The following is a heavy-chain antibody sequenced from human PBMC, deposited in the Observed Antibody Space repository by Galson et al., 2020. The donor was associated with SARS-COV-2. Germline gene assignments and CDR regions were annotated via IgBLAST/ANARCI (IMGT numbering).Heavy chain of an antibody. CDR2: ISSSAGTV. CDR1: GFIFSDCY. D-gene: IGHD7-27*01. V-gene: IGHV3-11*01. Sequence: GGSLRLSCAASGFIFSDCYMSWIRQAPGKGLEWVSSISSSAGTVYYADSVKGRFTVSRDNAKNSLYLQMNNLSAEDTAIYYCARDSSAWGRAFDMWGQGTMVTVSA. CDR3: ARDSSAWGRAFDM. J-gene: IGHJ3*02.